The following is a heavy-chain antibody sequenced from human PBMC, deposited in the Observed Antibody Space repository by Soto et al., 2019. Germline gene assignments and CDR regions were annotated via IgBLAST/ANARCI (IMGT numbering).Heavy chain of an antibody. V-gene: IGHV1-24*01. CDR1: GYTVTELS. Sequence: ASVKVSCTVSGYTVTELSMHWVRQAPGKGLEWMGGFDPGDGETIYAQKFQGRVTMTEDTSTNTAYMELSSLRSEDTAMYYCATEHVYSKYGVTFDIWGQGTMVTVSS. J-gene: IGHJ3*02. CDR3: ATEHVYSKYGVTFDI. D-gene: IGHD4-4*01. CDR2: FDPGDGET.